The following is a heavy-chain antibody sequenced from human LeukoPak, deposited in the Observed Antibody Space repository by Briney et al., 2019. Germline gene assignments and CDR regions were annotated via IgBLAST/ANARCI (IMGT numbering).Heavy chain of an antibody. CDR1: GGTFSSYA. CDR3: AREEVRLGSAFDI. V-gene: IGHV1-69*05. CDR2: IIPIFGTA. J-gene: IGHJ3*02. Sequence: GASVKVSCKASGGTFSSYAISWVRQAPGQGLEWMGGIIPIFGTANYAQKFQGRVTITTDESTSTAYMELSSLRSEDTAVYYCAREEVRLGSAFDIWGQGTMVTVSS. D-gene: IGHD6-19*01.